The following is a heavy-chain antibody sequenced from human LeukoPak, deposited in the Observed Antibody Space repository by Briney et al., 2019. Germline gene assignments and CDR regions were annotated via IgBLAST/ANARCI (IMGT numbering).Heavy chain of an antibody. V-gene: IGHV3-21*06. Sequence: GGSLRLSCAASGFIFSSNTMNWVRQAPGQGLEWVSSISSSSSYIYYADSVKGRFTISRDNAKNSLYLQLNSLRADDTAVYYCAKDILEAGLFFDYWGLGTLVTVSS. CDR2: ISSSSSYI. CDR1: GFIFSSNT. D-gene: IGHD6-13*01. J-gene: IGHJ4*02. CDR3: AKDILEAGLFFDY.